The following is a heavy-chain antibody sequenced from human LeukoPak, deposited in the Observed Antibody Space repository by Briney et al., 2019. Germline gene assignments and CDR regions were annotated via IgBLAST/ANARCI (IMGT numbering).Heavy chain of an antibody. V-gene: IGHV1-46*01. CDR1: GYTFTSYY. J-gene: IGHJ4*02. CDR3: AKGGGRGYYYDSSGYHHLDY. Sequence: GASVKVSCKASGYTFTSYYMHWVRQAPGQGLEWMGIINPSGGSTSYAQKFQGRVTMTRDTSTSTVYMELRSLRSDDTAVYYCAKGGGRGYYYDSSGYHHLDYWGQGTLVTVSS. D-gene: IGHD3-22*01. CDR2: INPSGGST.